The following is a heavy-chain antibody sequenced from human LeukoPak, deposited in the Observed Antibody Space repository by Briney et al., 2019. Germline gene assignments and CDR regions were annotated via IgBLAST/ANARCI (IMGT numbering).Heavy chain of an antibody. D-gene: IGHD3-3*01. V-gene: IGHV4-59*08. J-gene: IGHJ6*03. CDR1: GGSISSYY. CDR2: IYYSGST. CDR3: ARRSPLRFLEWSYYYYMDV. Sequence: SETLSLTCTVSGGSISSYYWSWVRQPPGKGLERMGYIYYSGSTNYNPSLNSRFPISVDTSKNQFSLKLSSVTAADTAVYYCARRSPLRFLEWSYYYYMDVWGKGTTVTVSS.